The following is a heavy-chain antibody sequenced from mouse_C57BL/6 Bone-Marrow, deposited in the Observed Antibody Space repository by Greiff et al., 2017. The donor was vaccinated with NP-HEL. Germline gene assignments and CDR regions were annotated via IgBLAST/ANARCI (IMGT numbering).Heavy chain of an antibody. J-gene: IGHJ4*01. D-gene: IGHD4-1*01. CDR3: ATFHWGYAMDY. V-gene: IGHV5-6*02. Sequence: EVKLVESGGDLVKPGGSLKLSCAASGFTFSSYGMSWVRQTPDKRLEWVATISSGGSYTYYPDSVKGRFTISRDNAKNTLYLQMSSLKSEDTAMYYCATFHWGYAMDYWGQGTSVTVSS. CDR1: GFTFSSYG. CDR2: ISSGGSYT.